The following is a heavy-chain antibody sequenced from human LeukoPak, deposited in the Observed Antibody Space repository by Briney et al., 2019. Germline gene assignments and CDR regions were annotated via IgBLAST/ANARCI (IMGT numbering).Heavy chain of an antibody. V-gene: IGHV4-59*01. Sequence: SETLSLTCTVSGASISVYHWSWIRQPPGKGPEWIGCIYYNGSANYNPSLKSRVTISGDTSKNQFSLKLSSVTAADTAVYYCAKGGVLQYNWFDHWGQGTLLTVSS. CDR2: IYYNGSA. CDR3: AKGGVLQYNWFDH. J-gene: IGHJ5*02. D-gene: IGHD3-10*01. CDR1: GASISVYH.